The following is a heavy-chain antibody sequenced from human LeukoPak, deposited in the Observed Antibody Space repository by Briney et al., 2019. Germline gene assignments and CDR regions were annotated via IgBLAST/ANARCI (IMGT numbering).Heavy chain of an antibody. V-gene: IGHV4-4*07. D-gene: IGHD3-10*01. CDR1: GGSIVSHY. CDR3: ARDWGGITMVRGIIRNNWFDP. Sequence: PSETLSLTCTVSGGSIVSHYWNWIRQPAGRGLEWIGRFYASGTTNTSPSLKSRVTMSVDTSKNQFSLKLSSVTAADTAVYYCARDWGGITMVRGIIRNNWFDPWGPGTLVTVSS. J-gene: IGHJ5*02. CDR2: FYASGTT.